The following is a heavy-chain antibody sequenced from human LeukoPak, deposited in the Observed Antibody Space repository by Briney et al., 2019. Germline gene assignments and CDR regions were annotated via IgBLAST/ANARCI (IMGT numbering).Heavy chain of an antibody. V-gene: IGHV5-51*01. D-gene: IGHD6-19*01. CDR2: IYPGDSDT. Sequence: GESLKISCKGSGYSFTSYWIGWVRQMPGKGLEWMGIIYPGDSDTRYSPSFQGQVTISADKSISTAYLQWSSLEASDTAMYYCARPKPGYSSGWYFDPWGQGTLVTVSS. J-gene: IGHJ5*02. CDR1: GYSFTSYW. CDR3: ARPKPGYSSGWYFDP.